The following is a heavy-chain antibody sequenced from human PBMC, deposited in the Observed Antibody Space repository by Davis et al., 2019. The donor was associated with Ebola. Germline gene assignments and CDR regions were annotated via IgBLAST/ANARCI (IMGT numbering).Heavy chain of an antibody. CDR1: GGTFSSNT. Sequence: SVKVSCKASGGTFSSNTITWVRQAPGQGLDWTGRIIPILGIANYAQKFQGRVTITADKFTSTAYMELSRLTSEDTAVYYCAGTGGYTHGPLDYWGQGALVTVSS. CDR2: IIPILGIA. J-gene: IGHJ4*02. CDR3: AGTGGYTHGPLDY. V-gene: IGHV1-69*02. D-gene: IGHD5-18*01.